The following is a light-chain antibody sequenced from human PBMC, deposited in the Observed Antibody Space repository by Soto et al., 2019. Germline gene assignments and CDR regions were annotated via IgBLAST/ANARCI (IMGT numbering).Light chain of an antibody. CDR2: LTS. CDR1: QAVNTR. V-gene: IGKV3D-11*01. J-gene: IGKJ1*01. CDR3: HQRQSWPRT. Sequence: EIVLTQSPATLSSFPGDRVTLSCRASQAVNTRLAWYQHKPGQAPRLLIYLTSNRAAGIPARFSGSGSETDFTLTISDVEPKDFAVYYCHQRQSWPRTFGQGTKVDIK.